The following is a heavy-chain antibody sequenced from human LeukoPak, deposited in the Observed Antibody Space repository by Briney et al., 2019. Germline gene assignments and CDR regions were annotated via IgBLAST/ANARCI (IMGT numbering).Heavy chain of an antibody. CDR2: MNPNSGNT. Sequence: ASVKVSCRASGYTFTSYDINWVRQATGQGLEWMGWMNPNSGNTGCAQKFQGRVTITRNTSISTAYMELSSLRSEDTAVYYCARGLSHQLPRYNWFDPWGQGTLVTVSS. V-gene: IGHV1-8*03. D-gene: IGHD2-2*01. CDR3: ARGLSHQLPRYNWFDP. J-gene: IGHJ5*02. CDR1: GYTFTSYD.